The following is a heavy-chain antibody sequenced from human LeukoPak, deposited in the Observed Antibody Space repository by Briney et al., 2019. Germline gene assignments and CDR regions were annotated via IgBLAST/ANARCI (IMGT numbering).Heavy chain of an antibody. Sequence: GGSLRLSCAASGFTFSSYSMHWVRPAPGKGLEWVSYISSSSSTIYYADSVKGRFTISRDNAKNSLYLQMNSLRAEDTAVYYCAKDGDSGGYYVLYYFYYWGQGTLITVSS. CDR3: AKDGDSGGYYVLYYFYY. D-gene: IGHD3-22*01. CDR1: GFTFSSYS. J-gene: IGHJ4*02. CDR2: ISSSSSTI. V-gene: IGHV3-48*01.